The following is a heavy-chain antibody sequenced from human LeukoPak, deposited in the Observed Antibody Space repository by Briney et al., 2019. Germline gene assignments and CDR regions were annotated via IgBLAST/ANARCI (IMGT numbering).Heavy chain of an antibody. CDR1: GYSFTSYW. CDR2: IDPSDSYT. J-gene: IGHJ3*02. CDR3: ATNVGIAVADPDAFDI. V-gene: IGHV5-10-1*01. D-gene: IGHD6-19*01. Sequence: GGSLKISFKGSGYSFTSYWISWVRPMPGKGLEWMGRIDPSDSYTNYSPSFQGHVTISADKSISTAYLQWSSLKASDTAMYYCATNVGIAVADPDAFDIWGQGTMVTVSS.